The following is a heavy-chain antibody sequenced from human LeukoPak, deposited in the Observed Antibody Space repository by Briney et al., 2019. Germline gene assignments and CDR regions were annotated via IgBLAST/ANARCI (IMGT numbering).Heavy chain of an antibody. CDR1: GYTFTGYY. CDR3: ARDGPLRYFDWALSYYYYYGMDV. CDR2: INPNSGGT. J-gene: IGHJ6*02. D-gene: IGHD3-9*01. Sequence: ASVKVSCKASGYTFTGYYMHWVRQAPGQGLEWMGWINPNSGGTNYAQKFQGRVTMTRDTSISTAYMELSRLRSDDTAVYYCARDGPLRYFDWALSYYYYYGMDVWGQGITVTVSS. V-gene: IGHV1-2*02.